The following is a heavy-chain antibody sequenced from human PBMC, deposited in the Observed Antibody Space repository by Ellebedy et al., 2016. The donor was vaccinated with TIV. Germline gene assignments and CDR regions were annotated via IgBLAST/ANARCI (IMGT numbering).Heavy chain of an antibody. CDR2: ISGSGGST. D-gene: IGHD3-10*01. V-gene: IGHV3-23*01. Sequence: GGSLRLSCAASGFTFSSYAMSWVRQAPGKGLEWVSAISGSGGSTYYADSVKGRFTISRDNSKNTLYLQVNSLRAEDTAVYYCARLLRGVVDYWGQGTLVTVSS. CDR1: GFTFSSYA. J-gene: IGHJ4*02. CDR3: ARLLRGVVDY.